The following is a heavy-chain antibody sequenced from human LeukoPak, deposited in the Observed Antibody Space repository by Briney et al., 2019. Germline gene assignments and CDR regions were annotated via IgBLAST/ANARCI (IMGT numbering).Heavy chain of an antibody. D-gene: IGHD4-23*01. J-gene: IGHJ5*02. CDR3: ARLGPHYGGNPDNWFDP. CDR2: IIPIFGTA. Sequence: ASVKVSCKASGGTFSSYAISWVRQAPGQGLEWMGGIIPIFGTANYAQKFRGRVTITADESTSTAYMELSSLRSEDTAVYYCARLGPHYGGNPDNWFDPWGQGTLVTVSS. V-gene: IGHV1-69*13. CDR1: GGTFSSYA.